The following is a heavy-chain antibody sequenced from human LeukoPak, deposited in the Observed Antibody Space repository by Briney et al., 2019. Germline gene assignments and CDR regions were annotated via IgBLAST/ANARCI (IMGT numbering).Heavy chain of an antibody. CDR3: AKVAGSRYFDL. Sequence: SETLSLTCTVPGGSISTYYWSWIRQPAGKGLEWIGRFYTSGSTSYNPSLKSRVTMSVDTSKNQFSLNLTSVTAADTAVYYCAKVAGSRYFDLWGRGTLVTVSS. V-gene: IGHV4-4*07. CDR2: FYTSGST. J-gene: IGHJ2*01. D-gene: IGHD6-19*01. CDR1: GGSISTYY.